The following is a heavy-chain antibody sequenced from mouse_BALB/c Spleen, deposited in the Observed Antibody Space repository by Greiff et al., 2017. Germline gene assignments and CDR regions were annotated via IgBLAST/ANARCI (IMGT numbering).Heavy chain of an antibody. CDR2: ISNGGGST. Sequence: EVMLVESGGGLVQPGGSLKLSCAASGFTFSSYTMSWVRQTPEKRLEWVAYISNGGGSTYYPDTVKGRFTISRDNAKNTLYLQMSSLKSEDTAMYYCARHGGDFYFDYWGQGTTLTVSA. CDR1: GFTFSSYT. CDR3: ARHGGDFYFDY. V-gene: IGHV5-12-2*01. J-gene: IGHJ2*01. D-gene: IGHD3-3*01.